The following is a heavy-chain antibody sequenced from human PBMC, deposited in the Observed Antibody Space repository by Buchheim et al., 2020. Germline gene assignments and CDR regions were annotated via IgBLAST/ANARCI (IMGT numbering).Heavy chain of an antibody. CDR3: ARLRGYNGYDLRYGMDV. D-gene: IGHD5-12*01. CDR1: GGSFSGYY. V-gene: IGHV4-34*01. J-gene: IGHJ6*02. Sequence: QVQLQQWGAGLLKPSETLSLTCAVYGGSFSGYYWSWIRQPPGKGLEWVGEINHSGSTNYNPSLKSRVTISVDTSKNQLYLKLSSVTAADTAVYYCARLRGYNGYDLRYGMDVWGQGTT. CDR2: INHSGST.